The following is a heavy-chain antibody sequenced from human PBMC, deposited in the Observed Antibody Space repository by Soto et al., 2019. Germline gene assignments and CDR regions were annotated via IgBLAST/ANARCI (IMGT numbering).Heavy chain of an antibody. Sequence: EVQLVESGGGLVQPGRSLRLSCAASGFTFDDYAMHWVRQAPGKGLEWVSGISWNSGSIGYADSVKGRFTISRDNAKNSLYLQMNSLRAEDTALYYCAKGSIAAAVNNWFDPWGQGTLVTVSS. D-gene: IGHD6-13*01. J-gene: IGHJ5*02. CDR3: AKGSIAAAVNNWFDP. CDR1: GFTFDDYA. CDR2: ISWNSGSI. V-gene: IGHV3-9*01.